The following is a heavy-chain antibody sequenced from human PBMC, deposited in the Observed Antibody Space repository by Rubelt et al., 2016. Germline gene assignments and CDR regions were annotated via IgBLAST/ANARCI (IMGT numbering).Heavy chain of an antibody. CDR1: GGTFSSYA. CDR3: ASPPYDILTGYDYYYGMDV. V-gene: IGHV1-69*06. J-gene: IGHJ6*02. D-gene: IGHD3-9*01. CDR2: IIPIFGTA. Sequence: QVQLVQSGAEVKRPGSSVKVSCKASGGTFSSYAISWVRQAPGQGLAWMGGIIPIFGTANYAQKFQGRVTITADKSTSTAYMGLSSLRSEDTAVYYCASPPYDILTGYDYYYGMDVWGQGTTVTVSS.